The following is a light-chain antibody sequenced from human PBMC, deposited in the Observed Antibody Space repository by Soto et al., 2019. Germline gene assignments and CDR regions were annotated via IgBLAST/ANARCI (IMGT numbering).Light chain of an antibody. CDR2: EVN. J-gene: IGLJ3*02. V-gene: IGLV2-8*01. CDR1: SSDVGFYNY. Sequence: QSALTQPPSASGSPVQSVTISCTGTSSDVGFYNYVSWYQQHPDKAPQLMIYEVNKRPSGVPDRFSGSKSGNTASLTVSGLQTDDEADYYCTSYAGYNNPVVFGGGTKLTVL. CDR3: TSYAGYNNPVV.